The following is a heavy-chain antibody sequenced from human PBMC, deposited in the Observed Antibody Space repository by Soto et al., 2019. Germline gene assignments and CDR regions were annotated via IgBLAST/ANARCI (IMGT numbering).Heavy chain of an antibody. CDR1: GASFSSYY. CDR2: IYYSGST. D-gene: IGHD6-13*01. V-gene: IGHV4-59*01. J-gene: IGHJ4*02. CDR3: ARGVATAAAEAH. Sequence: PSETLSLTCTVSGASFSSYYWSWIRQPPGKGLEWIGYIYYSGSTNYNPSLKSRVTISVDTSKNQFSLKLSSVTAADTAVYYCARGVATAAAEAHWGQGTLVTVSS.